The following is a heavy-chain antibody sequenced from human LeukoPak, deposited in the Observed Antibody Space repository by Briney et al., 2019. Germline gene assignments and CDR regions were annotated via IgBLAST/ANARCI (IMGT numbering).Heavy chain of an antibody. CDR3: AKAGGSADYGGNSGNVY. CDR1: GFTFSSYA. V-gene: IGHV3-23*01. J-gene: IGHJ4*02. D-gene: IGHD4-23*01. CDR2: ISGSGDTT. Sequence: PGGSLRLSCAASGFTFSSYAMNWVRPAPGKGLEWVSVISGSGDTTSYADSVKGRFTISKDISKNTLYLQMNNLRAEDTAVYYCAKAGGSADYGGNSGNVYWGQGTLVIVSS.